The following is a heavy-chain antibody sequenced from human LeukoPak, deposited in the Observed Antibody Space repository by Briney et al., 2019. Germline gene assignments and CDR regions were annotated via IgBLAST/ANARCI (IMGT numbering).Heavy chain of an antibody. V-gene: IGHV4-59*12. D-gene: IGHD1-1*01. J-gene: IGHJ5*02. Sequence: PSETLSLTCTVSGGSISSYYWSWIRQPPGKGLEWIGYIYHSGSTYYNPSLKSRVTISVDRSKNQFSLKLSSVTAADTAVYYYASWTGVPIGWFDPWGQGTLVTVSS. CDR2: IYHSGST. CDR1: GGSISSYY. CDR3: ASWTGVPIGWFDP.